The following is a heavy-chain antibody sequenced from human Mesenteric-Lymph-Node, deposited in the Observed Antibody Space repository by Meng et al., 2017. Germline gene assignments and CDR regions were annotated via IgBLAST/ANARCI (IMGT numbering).Heavy chain of an antibody. V-gene: IGHV3-30*01. Sequence: GESPKISCAASGFIFSSYAMHWVRQAPGKGLEWVAVISYDGSNKYYADSVKGRFTISRDNSKNTLYLQMNSLRAEDTAVYYCAREKNHLIAMIVGCAFDIWGQGTMVTVSS. CDR1: GFIFSSYA. D-gene: IGHD3-22*01. J-gene: IGHJ3*02. CDR2: ISYDGSNK. CDR3: AREKNHLIAMIVGCAFDI.